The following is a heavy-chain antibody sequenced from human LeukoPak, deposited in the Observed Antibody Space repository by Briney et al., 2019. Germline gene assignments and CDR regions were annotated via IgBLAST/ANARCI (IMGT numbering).Heavy chain of an antibody. CDR2: INDGGST. CDR1: GGSFTKHQ. J-gene: IGHJ4*02. V-gene: IGHV4-34*01. D-gene: IGHD3-3*01. Sequence: SETLSLTCAVYGGSFTKHQWSWIRQPPGKGLEWIGAINDGGSTNYNPSLKSRVTISVDTSKNQFSLKLSSVTAADTAVYYCASLYDFWSGYVGYWGQGTLVTVSS. CDR3: ASLYDFWSGYVGY.